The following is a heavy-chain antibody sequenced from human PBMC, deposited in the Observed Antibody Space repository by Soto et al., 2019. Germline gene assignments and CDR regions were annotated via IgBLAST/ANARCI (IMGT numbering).Heavy chain of an antibody. J-gene: IGHJ1*01. CDR1: GFTVSSNY. V-gene: IGHV3-66*01. Sequence: EGSLRLSCAASGFTVSSNYMSWVRQAPGKGLEWVSVIYSGGSTYYADSVKGRFTISRDNSKNTLYLQMNSLRAEDTAVYYCARDGYDSSGYYPEYFQHWGQGTLVTVSS. D-gene: IGHD3-22*01. CDR2: IYSGGST. CDR3: ARDGYDSSGYYPEYFQH.